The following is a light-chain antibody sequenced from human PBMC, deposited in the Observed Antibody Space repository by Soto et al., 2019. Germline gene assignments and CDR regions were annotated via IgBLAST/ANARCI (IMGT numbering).Light chain of an antibody. CDR3: QQYYRYLT. CDR1: QSIGDA. CDR2: KAS. J-gene: IGKJ2*01. Sequence: DIQMTQSPSTLSASVGDRVTVTCRASQSIGDALAWYQQKPGKAPNLLISKASTLESGLPSRFSGSGSGTEFTLTISSLQPDDFTTYYCQQYYRYLTFGQGTKLEI. V-gene: IGKV1-5*03.